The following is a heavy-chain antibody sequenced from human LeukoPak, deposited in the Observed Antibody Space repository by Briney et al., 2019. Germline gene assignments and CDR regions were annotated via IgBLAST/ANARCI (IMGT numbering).Heavy chain of an antibody. CDR1: GFSFSNYG. CDR2: IRYDGGNK. J-gene: IGHJ4*02. Sequence: GRSLRLSCAASGFSFSNYGMHWVRLAPGKGLEWVSFIRYDGGNKWYADSVKGRFTASRDNSKNTLYLQMNSLTTEDTAVYYCAKDPGAKYYFDYWGQGTPVTVSS. V-gene: IGHV3-30*02. CDR3: AKDPGAKYYFDY. D-gene: IGHD3-10*01.